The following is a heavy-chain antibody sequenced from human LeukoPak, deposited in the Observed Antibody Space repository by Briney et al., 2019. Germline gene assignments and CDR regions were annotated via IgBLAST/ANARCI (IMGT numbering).Heavy chain of an antibody. V-gene: IGHV3-21*01. Sequence: GGSLRLSCAASGFTFSSYEMNWVRQAPGKGLEWVSSISSSSSYIYYADSVKGRFTISRDNAKNSLYLQMNSLRAEDTAVYYCARDHYYDSSGYLSGFDYYFDYWGQGTLVTVSS. CDR2: ISSSSSYI. CDR3: ARDHYYDSSGYLSGFDYYFDY. J-gene: IGHJ4*02. D-gene: IGHD3-22*01. CDR1: GFTFSSYE.